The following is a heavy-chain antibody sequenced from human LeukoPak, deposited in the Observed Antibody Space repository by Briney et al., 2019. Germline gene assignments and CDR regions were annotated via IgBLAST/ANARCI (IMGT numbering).Heavy chain of an antibody. J-gene: IGHJ5*02. V-gene: IGHV3-21*01. CDR3: ARDPGRYGGNSVSWFDP. CDR2: ISSSSSYI. Sequence: GGSLRLSCAASGFTFSSYSMNWVRQAPGKGLEWVSSISSSSSYIYYADSVKGRFTISRDNAKNSLYLQMNSLRAEDTAVYYCARDPGRYGGNSVSWFDPWGQGTLVTVSS. CDR1: GFTFSSYS. D-gene: IGHD4-23*01.